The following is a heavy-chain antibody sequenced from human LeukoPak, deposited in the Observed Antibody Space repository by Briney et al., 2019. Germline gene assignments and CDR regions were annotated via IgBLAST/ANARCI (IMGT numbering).Heavy chain of an antibody. CDR2: IYYSGST. V-gene: IGHV4-31*03. D-gene: IGHD3-22*01. Sequence: SQTLSLTCTVSGGSISSGGYYWSWIRQHPGKGLEWIGYIYYSGSTYYNPSLKSRATISVDTSKNQFSLKLSSVTAADTAVYYCARDTNHNPRRLYYYDSSGYYYASWFDPWGQGTLVTVSS. CDR3: ARDTNHNPRRLYYYDSSGYYYASWFDP. CDR1: GGSISSGGYY. J-gene: IGHJ5*02.